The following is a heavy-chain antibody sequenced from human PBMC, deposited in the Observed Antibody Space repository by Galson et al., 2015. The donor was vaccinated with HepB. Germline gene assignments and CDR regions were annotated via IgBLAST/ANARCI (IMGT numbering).Heavy chain of an antibody. CDR3: ARDLTVTNGRTDPNYYYYYGMDV. CDR1: GYTFTGYY. V-gene: IGHV1-2*06. Sequence: SVKVPCKASGYTFTGYYMHWVRQAPGQGLEWMGRINPNSGGTNYAQKFQGRVTMTRDTSISTAYMELSRLRSDDTAVYYCARDLTVTNGRTDPNYYYYYGMDVWGQGTTVTVSS. CDR2: INPNSGGT. D-gene: IGHD4-17*01. J-gene: IGHJ6*02.